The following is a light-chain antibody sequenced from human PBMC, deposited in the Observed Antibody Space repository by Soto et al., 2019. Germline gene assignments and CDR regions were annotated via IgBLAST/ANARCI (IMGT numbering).Light chain of an antibody. V-gene: IGKV1-39*01. Sequence: DIQMTQSPSSLSASVGDRVTITCRASQSISSYLSWYQQKPGKAPKLLIYAASSLQSGVPSRVSGSGSGTDFTLTISSLQPEDFATYYCQQTYSSPHTFGQGTQLEIK. CDR1: QSISSY. CDR3: QQTYSSPHT. CDR2: AAS. J-gene: IGKJ2*01.